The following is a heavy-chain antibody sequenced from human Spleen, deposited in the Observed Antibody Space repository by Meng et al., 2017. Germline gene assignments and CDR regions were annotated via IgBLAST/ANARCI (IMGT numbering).Heavy chain of an antibody. J-gene: IGHJ4*02. V-gene: IGHV4-59*01. CDR2: VYYSGST. CDR1: GGSIRSYY. Sequence: GSLRLSCTVSGGSIRSYYWSWIRQPPGKGLEWIGYVYYSGSTSYNPSLKSRVTISVDTSKNQFSLKLNSVTAADTAVYYCARAEGMYYFDYWGQGTLVTVSS. CDR3: ARAEGMYYFDY.